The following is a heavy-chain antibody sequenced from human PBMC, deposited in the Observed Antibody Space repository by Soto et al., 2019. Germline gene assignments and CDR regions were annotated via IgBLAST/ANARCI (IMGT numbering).Heavy chain of an antibody. CDR2: ISGSGGSA. D-gene: IGHD2-2*01. Sequence: EVQLLESGGGLVQPGGSLRLSCVASGFTFASYAMSWVRQAPGKGLEWVSAISGSGGSAYYADSAKGRFAMSRDNSKNTRYVRKSRLRDEDTAVYYCASSAVRAAISDSVVFADWGQGTLVTASS. CDR3: ASSAVRAAISDSVVFAD. V-gene: IGHV3-23*01. CDR1: GFTFASYA. J-gene: IGHJ4*02.